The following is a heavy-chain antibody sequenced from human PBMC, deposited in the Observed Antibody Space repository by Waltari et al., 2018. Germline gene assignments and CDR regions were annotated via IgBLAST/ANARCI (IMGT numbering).Heavy chain of an antibody. CDR2: IYSGGST. V-gene: IGHV3-53*01. CDR3: ARVVRHYDSSGYYYYYGMDV. CDR1: GFTVSSTY. J-gene: IGHJ6*02. Sequence: EVQLVESGGGLIQPGGSLRLSCAASGFTVSSTYMSWVRQAPGKGLEWVSVIYSGGSTYYADSVKGRFTISRDNSKNTLYLQMNSLRAEDTAVYYCARVVRHYDSSGYYYYYGMDVWGQGTTVTVSS. D-gene: IGHD3-22*01.